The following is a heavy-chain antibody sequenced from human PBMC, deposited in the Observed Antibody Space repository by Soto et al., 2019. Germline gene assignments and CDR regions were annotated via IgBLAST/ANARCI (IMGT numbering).Heavy chain of an antibody. J-gene: IGHJ6*03. CDR1: GFTFSDYY. D-gene: IGHD2-15*01. Sequence: PGGSLRLSCAASGFTFSDYYMSWIRQAPGKGLEWISYITSNGGGTYYADSVRGRFTISRDNAKNSLYLQMNSLRAEDTAVYYCVRERYCIGGGFWDYMDVWGKGTTATVSS. CDR3: VRERYCIGGGFWDYMDV. V-gene: IGHV3-11*01. CDR2: ITSNGGGT.